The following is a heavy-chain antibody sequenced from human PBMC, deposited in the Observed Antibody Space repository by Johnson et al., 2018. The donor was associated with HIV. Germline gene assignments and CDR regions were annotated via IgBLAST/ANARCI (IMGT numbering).Heavy chain of an antibody. CDR3: ARTRQGAFDI. V-gene: IGHV3-66*02. J-gene: IGHJ3*02. D-gene: IGHD3-16*01. Sequence: VQLVESGGGLVQPGGSLRLSCAASGFTVSSNYMSWVRQAPGKGLEWVSVIYSGGSTYYADSVKGRFTISRDNSKTTLYLQMNILRAEDTAVYYCARTRQGAFDIWGQGTMVTVSS. CDR1: GFTVSSNY. CDR2: IYSGGST.